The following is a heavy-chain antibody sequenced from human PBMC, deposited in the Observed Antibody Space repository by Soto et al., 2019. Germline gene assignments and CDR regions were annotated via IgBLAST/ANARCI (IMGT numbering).Heavy chain of an antibody. Sequence: QLQGVQSGAEVKKPGSSVKVSCKASGDTFSNFAISWVRQAPGQGLEWMGGIIPVFDITHYAQKFQGRVTITADESMSTAYMELSSLKSEDTAMYYCARDDTRRGFDSWVQWTMIIVSS. J-gene: IGHJ3*02. CDR2: IIPVFDIT. CDR3: ARDDTRRGFDS. D-gene: IGHD3-22*01. V-gene: IGHV1-69*01. CDR1: GDTFSNFA.